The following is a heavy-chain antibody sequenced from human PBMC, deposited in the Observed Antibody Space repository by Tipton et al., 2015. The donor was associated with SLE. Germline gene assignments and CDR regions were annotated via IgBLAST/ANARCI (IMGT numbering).Heavy chain of an antibody. J-gene: IGHJ4*02. CDR2: IYYSGST. V-gene: IGHV4-59*01. CDR1: GGSISSYY. Sequence: LRLSCTVSGGSISSYYWSWIRQPPGKGLEWIGYIYYSGSTNYNPSLKSRVTISVDTSKNQFSLKLSSVTAADTAVYYCARVLGPTIFGVGYWGQGTLVTVSS. D-gene: IGHD3-3*01. CDR3: ARVLGPTIFGVGY.